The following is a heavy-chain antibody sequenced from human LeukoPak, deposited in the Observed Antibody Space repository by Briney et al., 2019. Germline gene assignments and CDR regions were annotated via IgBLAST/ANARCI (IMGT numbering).Heavy chain of an antibody. CDR1: GGSFSGYY. J-gene: IGHJ4*02. CDR2: IYYSGST. CDR3: ARDYYDTSGYYYRLDY. D-gene: IGHD3-22*01. Sequence: SETLSLTCAVYGGSFSGYYWSWIRQPPGKGLEWIGSIYYSGSTYYNPSLKSRVTISVDTSKNQFSLKLSSVTAADTAVYYCARDYYDTSGYYYRLDYWGQGTLVTVSS. V-gene: IGHV4-34*01.